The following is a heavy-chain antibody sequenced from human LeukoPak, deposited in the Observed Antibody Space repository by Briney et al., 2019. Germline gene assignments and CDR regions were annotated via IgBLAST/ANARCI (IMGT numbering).Heavy chain of an antibody. D-gene: IGHD5-12*01. CDR3: ARRQYSGYDFDF. Sequence: GESLKISCKASGYIFTNYWIGWVRQMPGKGLEWMGIIYPRDSDTRHSPSFQGQVTVSADKSISTAYLQWNTLEASDTAMYYCARRQYSGYDFDFWGQGTLVTVSS. CDR1: GYIFTNYW. J-gene: IGHJ4*02. V-gene: IGHV5-51*01. CDR2: IYPRDSDT.